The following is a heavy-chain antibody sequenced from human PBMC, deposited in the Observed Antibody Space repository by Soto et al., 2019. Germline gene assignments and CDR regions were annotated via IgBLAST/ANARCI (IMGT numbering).Heavy chain of an antibody. D-gene: IGHD3-10*01. J-gene: IGHJ6*02. CDR2: FDPEDGET. V-gene: IGHV1-24*01. CDR1: GYTLTELS. Sequence: ASVKVSCKVSGYTLTELSMHWVRQAPGKGLEWMGGFDPEDGETIYAQKFQGRVTMTEDTSTDTAYMELSSLRSEDTAVYYCATDPREPYYCGSGVMDVWGQGTTVTVSS. CDR3: ATDPREPYYCGSGVMDV.